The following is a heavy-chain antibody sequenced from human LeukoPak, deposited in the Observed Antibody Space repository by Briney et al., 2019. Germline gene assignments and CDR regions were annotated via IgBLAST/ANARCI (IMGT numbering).Heavy chain of an antibody. CDR3: ARAIAAGNPRGFDY. D-gene: IGHD6-13*01. CDR2: IYYSGST. V-gene: IGHV4-59*08. CDR1: GGSISSYY. Sequence: SETLSLTCTVSGGSISSYYWTWIRQPPGKGLEWLGYIYYSGSTYYNPSLKSRVTISVDTSKNQFSLKLSSVTAADTAVYYCARAIAAGNPRGFDYWGQGTLVTVSS. J-gene: IGHJ4*02.